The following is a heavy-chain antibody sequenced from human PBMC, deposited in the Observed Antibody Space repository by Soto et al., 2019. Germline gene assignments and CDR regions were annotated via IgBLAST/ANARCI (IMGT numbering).Heavy chain of an antibody. V-gene: IGHV3-33*01. CDR1: GFPFSTYA. D-gene: IGHD2-2*01. CDR3: ARTDCSSSDCTRDLVGDVTMDY. CDR2: VWYDGTDK. Sequence: QVYLVESGGGVVQPGRSLRLSCAASGFPFSTYAMHWVRQAPGKGLEWVAVVWYDGTDKNYADSVKGRFTISRDNSKRTLYLQMDHLRVEDKGVYHCARTDCSSSDCTRDLVGDVTMDYWGQGNPVAVSS. J-gene: IGHJ4*02.